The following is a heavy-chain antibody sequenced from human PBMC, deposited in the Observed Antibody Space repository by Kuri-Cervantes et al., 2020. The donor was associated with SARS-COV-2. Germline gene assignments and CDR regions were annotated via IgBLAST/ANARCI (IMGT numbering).Heavy chain of an antibody. CDR2: IYSGGST. Sequence: GGSLRLSCVASGFTVSSNYMSWVRQAPGKGLGWVSVIYSGGSTYYADSVKGRFTISRDNSKNTLYLQMNSLRAEDTAVYYCARDRSNYKGNNWFDPWGQGTLVTVSS. CDR1: GFTVSSNY. CDR3: ARDRSNYKGNNWFDP. V-gene: IGHV3-53*01. D-gene: IGHD4-11*01. J-gene: IGHJ5*02.